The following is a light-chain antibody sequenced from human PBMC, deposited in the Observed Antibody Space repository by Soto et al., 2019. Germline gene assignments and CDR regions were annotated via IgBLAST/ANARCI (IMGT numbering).Light chain of an antibody. CDR1: SSDVGGYNY. CDR2: EVS. CDR3: SSYTSSSSWV. V-gene: IGLV2-14*01. Sequence: QSALTQPASVSGSPGQSITISCTGTSSDVGGYNYVSWYQQHPGKAPKLMIYEVSHRPSGVSHRFSGSKSGNTASLTISGLQAEDEADYYCSSYTSSSSWVIGGGTKVTV. J-gene: IGLJ3*02.